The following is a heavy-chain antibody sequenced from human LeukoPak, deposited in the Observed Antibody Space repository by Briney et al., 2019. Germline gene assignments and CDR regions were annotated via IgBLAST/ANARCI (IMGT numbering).Heavy chain of an antibody. Sequence: ASVKVPCKASGYTFTGYYMHWIRQAPGQGLEWMGWINPNSGGTNYAQKFQGRVTKTRDTSISTAYMELSRLTSDDTAVYYCARDDGYFDPWGQGTLVTVSS. D-gene: IGHD5-18*01. CDR1: GYTFTGYY. CDR3: ARDDGYFDP. CDR2: INPNSGGT. J-gene: IGHJ5*02. V-gene: IGHV1-2*02.